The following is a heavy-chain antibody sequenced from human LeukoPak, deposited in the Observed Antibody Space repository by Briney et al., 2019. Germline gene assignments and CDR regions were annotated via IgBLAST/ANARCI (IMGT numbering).Heavy chain of an antibody. CDR2: IKQDGSES. J-gene: IGHJ4*02. D-gene: IGHD3-22*01. CDR1: GLTFSSYW. CDR3: ARELYYDSSGYYDFDY. V-gene: IGHV3-7*01. Sequence: PGGSLRLSCAASGLTFSSYWMSWVRQAPGKGLEWVANIKQDGSESVYVDSVKGRFTISRDNAKKSMYLQMNSLRAEDTAVYYCARELYYDSSGYYDFDYWGQGTLVTVSS.